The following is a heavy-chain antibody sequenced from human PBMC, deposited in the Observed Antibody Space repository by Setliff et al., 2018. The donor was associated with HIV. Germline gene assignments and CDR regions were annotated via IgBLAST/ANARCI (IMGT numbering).Heavy chain of an antibody. D-gene: IGHD3-22*01. V-gene: IGHV4-39*01. CDR1: GVSISYYH. J-gene: IGHJ4*01. Sequence: SETLSLTCTVSGVSISYYHWGWIRQPPGKGLEWIGTIYYSGNTYYNPSLKSRVTISVDTSKNQISLKLSSVTAADTAVYYCARLMHYYDSFWVLWRENYFDSWGRGTLVTVSS. CDR2: IYYSGNT. CDR3: ARLMHYYDSFWVLWRENYFDS.